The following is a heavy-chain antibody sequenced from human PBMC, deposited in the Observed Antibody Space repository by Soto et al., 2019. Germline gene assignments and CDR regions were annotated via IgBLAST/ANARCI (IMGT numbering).Heavy chain of an antibody. V-gene: IGHV4-34*01. CDR1: GGSFSGYY. J-gene: IGHJ4*02. Sequence: SETLSLTCAVYGGSFSGYYWSWIRQPPGKGLEWIGEINHSGSTNYNPSLKSRVTISVDTSKNQFSLKLSSVTAADTAVYYCARGLGPIAARPGYYFDYWGQGTLVTVSS. CDR2: INHSGST. D-gene: IGHD6-6*01. CDR3: ARGLGPIAARPGYYFDY.